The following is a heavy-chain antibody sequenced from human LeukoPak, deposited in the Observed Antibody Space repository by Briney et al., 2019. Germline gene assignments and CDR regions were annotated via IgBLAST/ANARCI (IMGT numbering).Heavy chain of an antibody. V-gene: IGHV4-39*07. CDR2: IYYGGST. Sequence: PSETLSLTCTVSGGSISSSDYYWGWIRQPPGKGLEWIGSIYYGGSTYYNPSLKSRVTISVDTSKNQFSLKLSSVTAADTAVYYCARGRSKWLVAAFDIWGQGTMVTVSS. CDR1: GGSISSSDYY. CDR3: ARGRSKWLVAAFDI. J-gene: IGHJ3*02. D-gene: IGHD6-19*01.